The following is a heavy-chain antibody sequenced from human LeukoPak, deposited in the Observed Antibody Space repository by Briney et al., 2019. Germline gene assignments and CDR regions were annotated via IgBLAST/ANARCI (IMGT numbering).Heavy chain of an antibody. CDR2: ISSSSSYI. CDR3: AELGITLIGGV. CDR1: AFTFSSYS. Sequence: GGSLRLSCAASAFTFSSYSMNWVRQAPGKGLEWVSSISSSSSYIYYADSVKGRFTISRDNAKNSLYLQMNSLRAEDTAVYYCAELGITLIGGVWGKGTTVTISS. D-gene: IGHD3-10*02. V-gene: IGHV3-21*01. J-gene: IGHJ6*04.